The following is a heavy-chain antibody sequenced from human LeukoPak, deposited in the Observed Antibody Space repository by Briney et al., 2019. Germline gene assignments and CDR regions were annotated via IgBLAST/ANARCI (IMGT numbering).Heavy chain of an antibody. Sequence: PGGSLRLSCAASGFTFSNYAMNWVRQAPGKGLEWVSAISGSGGSAYYADSVKGRFTISRDNSKNTLYLQMNSLRAEDTAVYYCAKDWSYYRYWGQGTLVTVSS. CDR3: AKDWSYYRY. V-gene: IGHV3-23*01. D-gene: IGHD1-26*01. CDR2: ISGSGGSA. CDR1: GFTFSNYA. J-gene: IGHJ4*02.